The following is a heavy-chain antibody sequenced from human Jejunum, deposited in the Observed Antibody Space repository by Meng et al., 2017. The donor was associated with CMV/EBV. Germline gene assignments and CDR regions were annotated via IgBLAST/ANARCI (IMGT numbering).Heavy chain of an antibody. V-gene: IGHV3-21*01. D-gene: IGHD5-18*01. J-gene: IGHJ4*02. CDR3: ARAIGYTYGRPYFDY. Sequence: FTFNIYSMNWVRQAPGKGLEWVSSISASSSYIYYADSMKGRFTISRDNAKNSLYLQMNSLRAEDTAVYYCARAIGYTYGRPYFDYWGQGTLVTVSS. CDR1: FTFNIYS. CDR2: ISASSSYI.